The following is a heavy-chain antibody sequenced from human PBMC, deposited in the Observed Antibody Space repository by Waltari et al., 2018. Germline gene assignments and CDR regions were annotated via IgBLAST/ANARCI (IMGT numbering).Heavy chain of an antibody. CDR2: ISTNSQYI. CDR1: GFMFSIYP. V-gene: IGHV3-21*01. J-gene: IGHJ5*02. CDR3: ARMAQT. Sequence: DVQLVESGGGLVKPGGSLRLSCAASGFMFSIYPMNWVRQAPGKGLDWVSSISTNSQYIYYADSVKGRFTTSRDNAKTSLYLQMNSLRADDTAVYYCARMAQTWGQGTLVTVSS.